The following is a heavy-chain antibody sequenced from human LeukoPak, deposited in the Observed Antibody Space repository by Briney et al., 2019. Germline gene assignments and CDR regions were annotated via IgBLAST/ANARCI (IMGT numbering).Heavy chain of an antibody. CDR2: MNPNSGNT. CDR3: ARVFTTKQKGRAAAGTGIGY. D-gene: IGHD6-13*01. V-gene: IGHV1-8*02. CDR1: GYTFTSYD. Sequence: GASVKVSCKASGYTFTSYDINWVRQATGQGLEWMGWMNPNSGNTGYAQKFQGRVTMTRNTSISTAYMELSSLRSEDTAVYYCARVFTTKQKGRAAAGTGIGYWGQGTLVTVSS. J-gene: IGHJ4*02.